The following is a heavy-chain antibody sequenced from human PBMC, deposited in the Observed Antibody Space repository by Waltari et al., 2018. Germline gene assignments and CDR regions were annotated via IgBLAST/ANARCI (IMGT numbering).Heavy chain of an antibody. CDR1: GFTFSSYG. V-gene: IGHV3-30*02. CDR3: AKDRSGGGTPYYFDY. D-gene: IGHD2-15*01. CDR2: IRYDGSNK. J-gene: IGHJ4*02. Sequence: QVQLVESGGGVVQPGGSLRLSCAASGFTFSSYGMHWVRPAPGKGLEWVAFIRYDGSNKYYADSVKGRFTISRDNSKNTLYLQMNSLRAEDTAVYYCAKDRSGGGTPYYFDYWGQGTLVTVSS.